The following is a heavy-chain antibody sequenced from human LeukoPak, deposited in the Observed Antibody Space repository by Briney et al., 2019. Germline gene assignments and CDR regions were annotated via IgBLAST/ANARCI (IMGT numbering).Heavy chain of an antibody. J-gene: IGHJ4*02. Sequence: GGSLRLSCAASGFTFTDYTMHWVRQAPGKGLEWVSGISWNSGSIGYADSVKGRFTISRDNAENSLYLQMNSLRVEDTAFYYCARDLAYSRLDYWGQGMLVTVSS. CDR3: ARDLAYSRLDY. CDR1: GFTFTDYT. CDR2: ISWNSGSI. V-gene: IGHV3-9*01. D-gene: IGHD5-18*01.